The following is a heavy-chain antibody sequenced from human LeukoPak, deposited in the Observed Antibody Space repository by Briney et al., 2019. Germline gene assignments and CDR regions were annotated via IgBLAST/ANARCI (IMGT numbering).Heavy chain of an antibody. D-gene: IGHD3-22*01. Sequence: GRSLRLSCAASGFTFDDYAMHWVRPAPGKGLEWVSGISWNSGSIGYADSVKGRFTISRDNAKNSLYLQMNSLRAEDTALYYCAKDIRPFTMTKGGFDYWGQGTLVTVSS. CDR2: ISWNSGSI. CDR1: GFTFDDYA. V-gene: IGHV3-9*01. J-gene: IGHJ4*02. CDR3: AKDIRPFTMTKGGFDY.